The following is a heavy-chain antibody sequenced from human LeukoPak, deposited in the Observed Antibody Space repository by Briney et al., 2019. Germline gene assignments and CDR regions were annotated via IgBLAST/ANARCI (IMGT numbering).Heavy chain of an antibody. D-gene: IGHD5-24*01. CDR2: ISSSSSYI. CDR3: ARGGRRMMATSTPWWFDP. Sequence: GGSLRLSCAASGFTFSSYSMNWVRQAPGKGLEWVSSISSSSSYIYYADSAKGRFTISRDNAKNSLYLQMNSLRAEDTAVYYCARGGRRMMATSTPWWFDPWGQGTLVTVSS. V-gene: IGHV3-21*01. CDR1: GFTFSSYS. J-gene: IGHJ5*02.